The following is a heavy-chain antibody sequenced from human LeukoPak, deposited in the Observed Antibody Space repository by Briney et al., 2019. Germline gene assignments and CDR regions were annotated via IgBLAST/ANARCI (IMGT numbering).Heavy chain of an antibody. V-gene: IGHV4-39*01. CDR3: ARRPYYDSSGLDY. Sequence: SETLSLTCTVSGGSISSSSYYWGWIRQPPGKGLEGIGSIYYSGSTYYNPSLKRRVTISVDTSKNPFSLKLSSVTAADTAVYYCARRPYYDSSGLDYWGQGTLVTVSS. CDR2: IYYSGST. D-gene: IGHD3-22*01. CDR1: GGSISSSSYY. J-gene: IGHJ4*02.